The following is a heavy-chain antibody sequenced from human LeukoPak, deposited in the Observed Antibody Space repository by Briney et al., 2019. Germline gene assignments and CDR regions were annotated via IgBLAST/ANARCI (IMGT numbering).Heavy chain of an antibody. CDR2: FDPEDGET. V-gene: IGHV1-24*01. J-gene: IGHJ4*02. Sequence: GASVKVSCKVSGYTLTELSMHWVRQAPGKGLEWMGGFDPEDGETIYAQKFQGRVTMTEDTSTDTAYMELSSLRSEDTAVYYCARVHLFRHGSWSYYKPLGYWGQGTLVTVSS. CDR1: GYTLTELS. D-gene: IGHD3-10*01. CDR3: ARVHLFRHGSWSYYKPLGY.